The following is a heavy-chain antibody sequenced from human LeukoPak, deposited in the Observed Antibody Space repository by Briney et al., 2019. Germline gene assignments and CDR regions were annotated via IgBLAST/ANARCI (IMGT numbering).Heavy chain of an antibody. CDR1: GYTFTGYY. CDR2: INPNSGGT. V-gene: IGHV1-2*02. Sequence: ASVKVSCKASGYTFTGYYMHWVRQARGQGREWMGWINPNSGGTNYAQKFQGRVTMTRDTFISTAYMELSRLRSDDTAVYYCASWEGYQLLTNDAFDIWGQGTMVTVSS. J-gene: IGHJ3*02. CDR3: ASWEGYQLLTNDAFDI. D-gene: IGHD2-2*01.